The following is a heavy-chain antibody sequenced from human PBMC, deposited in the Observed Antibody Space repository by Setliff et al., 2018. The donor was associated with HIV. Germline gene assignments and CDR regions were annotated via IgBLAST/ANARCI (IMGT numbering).Heavy chain of an antibody. D-gene: IGHD1-26*01. J-gene: IGHJ4*02. CDR3: ARGILGVTRSLDY. V-gene: IGHV3-74*01. CDR1: GFTFSRYW. Sequence: GSLRLSCAASGFTFSRYWMHWVRQAPGQGLVWVSGINNDTTTTTYADSVKGRFTISRDNAKNTVYLQMNSLRAEDTAVYYCARGILGVTRSLDYWGQGTLVTVSS. CDR2: INNDTTTT.